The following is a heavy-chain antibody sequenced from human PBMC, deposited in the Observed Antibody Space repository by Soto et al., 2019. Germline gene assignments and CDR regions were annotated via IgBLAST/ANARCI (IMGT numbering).Heavy chain of an antibody. CDR3: ARDSPPVYSDPSRYSRPLEDYYYGTAV. CDR1: GFTFSSYG. D-gene: IGHD3-22*01. V-gene: IGHV3-33*01. Sequence: PGGSLRLSCAASGFTFSSYGMHWVRQAPGKGLEGVAVIWYDGSNKYYADSVKGRFTISRDNSKNTLYLQMNSLRAEDTAVYYCARDSPPVYSDPSRYSRPLEDYYYGTAVWRQRTPVTVS. CDR2: IWYDGSNK. J-gene: IGHJ6*02.